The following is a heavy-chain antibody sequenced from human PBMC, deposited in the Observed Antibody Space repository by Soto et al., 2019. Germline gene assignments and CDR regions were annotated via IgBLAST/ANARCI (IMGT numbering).Heavy chain of an antibody. J-gene: IGHJ4*02. CDR2: IYYSGST. D-gene: IGHD2-8*01. CDR3: ARAGIMVYAGSDY. CDR1: GGSISSSSYY. V-gene: IGHV4-39*07. Sequence: PSETLSLTCTVSGGSISSSSYYWGWIRQPPGKGLEWIGNIYYSGSTYYNPSLKSRVTISVDTSKNQFSLKLSSVTAADTAVYYCARAGIMVYAGSDYWGQGTLVTVSS.